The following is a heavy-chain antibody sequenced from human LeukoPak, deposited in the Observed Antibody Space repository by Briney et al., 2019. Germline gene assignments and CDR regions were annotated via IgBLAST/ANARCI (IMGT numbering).Heavy chain of an antibody. Sequence: GGSLRLSCAASGFTFSGSAMHWVRQASGKGLEWVGRIRSKANSYATAYAASVKGRFTISRDDSKNTAYLQMNSLKTEDTAVYYCTSYTVTVAFDIWGQGTMVTVSS. D-gene: IGHD4-17*01. CDR1: GFTFSGSA. CDR2: IRSKANSYAT. V-gene: IGHV3-73*01. CDR3: TSYTVTVAFDI. J-gene: IGHJ3*02.